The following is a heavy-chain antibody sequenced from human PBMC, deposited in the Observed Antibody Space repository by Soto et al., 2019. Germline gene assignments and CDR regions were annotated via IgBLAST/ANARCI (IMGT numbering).Heavy chain of an antibody. J-gene: IGHJ6*02. V-gene: IGHV4-38-2*01. Sequence: PSETLCLTCAVAGYSIGGCYYWALIRQSPGKGLEWIGSIYHAGSVYYNPSLNGRVALSMDTSKNHFSLKLTSVTAADTAVYYCARTFDYYGMDVWGQGTTVTVSS. CDR3: ARTFDYYGMDV. CDR1: GYSIGGCYY. CDR2: IYHAGSV.